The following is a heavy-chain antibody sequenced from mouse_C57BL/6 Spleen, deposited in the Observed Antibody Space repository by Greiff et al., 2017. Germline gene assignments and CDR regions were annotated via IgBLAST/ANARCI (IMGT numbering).Heavy chain of an antibody. Sequence: EVQLQQSGAELVRPGASVKLSCTASGFNIKDDYMHWVKQRPEQGLEWIGWIDPENGDTEYASKFQGKATITADTSSNTAYLQLSSLTSEDTAVYYCTRGNYDGSFLLFAYWGQVTLVTVSA. D-gene: IGHD1-1*01. CDR2: IDPENGDT. CDR1: GFNIKDDY. V-gene: IGHV14-4*01. CDR3: TRGNYDGSFLLFAY. J-gene: IGHJ3*01.